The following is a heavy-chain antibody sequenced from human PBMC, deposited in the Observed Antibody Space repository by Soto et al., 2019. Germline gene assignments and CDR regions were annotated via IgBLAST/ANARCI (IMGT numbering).Heavy chain of an antibody. CDR3: AKVASGSYHWFDP. V-gene: IGHV3-74*01. CDR2: VNPDGSTT. Sequence: GGSLRLSCAASKFSFSGYWVHWVRQAPGKGLMWVSRVNPDGSTTTYADSVKGRFTISRDNAKNTVFLQMNSLRADDTAVYYCAKVASGSYHWFDPWGQGTLVTVSS. J-gene: IGHJ5*02. CDR1: KFSFSGYW. D-gene: IGHD1-26*01.